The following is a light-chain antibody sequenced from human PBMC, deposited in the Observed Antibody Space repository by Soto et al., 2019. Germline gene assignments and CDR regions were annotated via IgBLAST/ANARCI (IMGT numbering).Light chain of an antibody. Sequence: DIQMTQSPSTLSASVGDRVTITCRASQSISSWLAWYQQKPGKAPNLLIYKASRLGSGVPSRFSGSASGKEFTLTISSLPPDDFATYYCQHYNSYPLTFGGGTKVEIK. CDR1: QSISSW. CDR3: QHYNSYPLT. CDR2: KAS. J-gene: IGKJ4*01. V-gene: IGKV1-5*03.